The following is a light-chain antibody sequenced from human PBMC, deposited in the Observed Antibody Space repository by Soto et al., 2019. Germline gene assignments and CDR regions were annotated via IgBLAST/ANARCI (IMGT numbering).Light chain of an antibody. V-gene: IGKV3-15*01. CDR2: DAS. CDR3: QQYDNWPRP. Sequence: KVMTQSPATLSVSPGERATLSCRASQSVRSNLAWYQQNPGQPPRLLIYDASSRATGIPSRFSGSGSGTEFTLTISSLKSEDFAVYYCQQYDNWPRPFGQGSK. CDR1: QSVRSN. J-gene: IGKJ1*01.